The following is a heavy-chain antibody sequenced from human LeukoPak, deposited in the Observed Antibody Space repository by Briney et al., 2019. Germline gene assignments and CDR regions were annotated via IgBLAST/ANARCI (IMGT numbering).Heavy chain of an antibody. CDR3: ARRSGYCSSTSCYRGSVDY. CDR1: GYTFTGYY. J-gene: IGHJ4*02. CDR2: INPNSGGT. D-gene: IGHD2-2*01. Sequence: ASVKVSCKASGYTFTGYYMHWVRQAPGQGLEWMGWINPNSGGTNYAQKFQGRVTMTRDTSISTAYMELSRLRSDDTAVYYCARRSGYCSSTSCYRGSVDYWGQGTLVTVSS. V-gene: IGHV1-2*02.